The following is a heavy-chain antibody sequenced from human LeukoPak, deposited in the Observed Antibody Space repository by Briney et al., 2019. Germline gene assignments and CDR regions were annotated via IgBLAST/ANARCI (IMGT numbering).Heavy chain of an antibody. CDR1: GFTFSEYG. CDR2: MSHDGSSK. V-gene: IGHV3-30*18. D-gene: IGHD2-2*01. J-gene: IGHJ4*02. CDR3: AKSGCSSTSCYVNY. Sequence: GGSLRPSCAAPGFTFSEYGMHWVRQAPGKGLELVAVMSHDGSSKYYADSVKGRFTISRDNSKNTLYLQMNSLRAEDTAVYNCAKSGCSSTSCYVNYWGQGTLVIVSS.